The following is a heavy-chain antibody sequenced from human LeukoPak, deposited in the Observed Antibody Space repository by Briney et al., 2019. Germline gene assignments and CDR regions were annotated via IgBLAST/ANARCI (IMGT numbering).Heavy chain of an antibody. Sequence: PSETLSLTCTVSGGSISSYYWSWIRQPPGKGLEWIGYIYYSGSTNYNPSLKSRVTISVDTSKNQFSLKLSSVTAADTAVYYCAREYYDFWSASSYWFDPWGQGTLVTVSS. V-gene: IGHV4-59*01. D-gene: IGHD3-3*01. CDR3: AREYYDFWSASSYWFDP. J-gene: IGHJ5*02. CDR2: IYYSGST. CDR1: GGSISSYY.